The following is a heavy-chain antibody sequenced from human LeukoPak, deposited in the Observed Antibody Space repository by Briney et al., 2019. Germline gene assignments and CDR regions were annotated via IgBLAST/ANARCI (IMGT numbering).Heavy chain of an antibody. CDR3: ARVKGRDGYNQYYMDD. V-gene: IGHV1-2*02. J-gene: IGHJ6*03. CDR1: GYTFTCHY. CDR2: INPNSGGT. D-gene: IGHD5-24*01. Sequence: GASVKVSSTASGYTFTCHYMHWVRQPPGQGPEWMGWINPNSGGTNYVQKFQGRVTMTRDTTISTAYMVLSRLRSDDTAVYYYARVKGRDGYNQYYMDDWGKGTTVTVSS.